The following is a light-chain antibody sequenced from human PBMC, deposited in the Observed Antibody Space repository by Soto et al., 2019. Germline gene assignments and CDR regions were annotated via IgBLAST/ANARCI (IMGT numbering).Light chain of an antibody. CDR3: QKYSSVPV. J-gene: IGKJ3*01. CDR1: QGSRNF. Sequence: DIQMTQSPTSLSASVGDRVTITCRASQGSRNFVAWYQQKPVKAPKLLIYAASTLQSGVPSRFSGSGSGTYFTLTINSLQPEDVPTYSCQKYSSVPVFGPGTKAEIK. V-gene: IGKV1-27*01. CDR2: AAS.